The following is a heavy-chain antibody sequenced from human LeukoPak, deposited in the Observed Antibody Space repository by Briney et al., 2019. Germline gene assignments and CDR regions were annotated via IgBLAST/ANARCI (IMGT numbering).Heavy chain of an antibody. CDR3: ARSIYGSGSYGLADY. Sequence: PSETLSLTCAVYGGSFSGYYWSWIRQPPGKGLEWIGEINHSGSTNYNPSLKSRVTISVDTSKNQFSLKLSSVTAADTAVYYCARSIYGSGSYGLADYWGQGTLVTVSS. CDR1: GGSFSGYY. J-gene: IGHJ4*02. D-gene: IGHD3-10*01. V-gene: IGHV4-34*01. CDR2: INHSGST.